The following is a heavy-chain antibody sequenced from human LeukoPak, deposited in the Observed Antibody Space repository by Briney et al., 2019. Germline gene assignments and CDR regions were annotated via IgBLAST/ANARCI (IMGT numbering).Heavy chain of an antibody. CDR2: IKQDGSEK. Sequence: GGSLRLSCAASGFTYSSYWTSWVRQAPGKGLEWVANIKQDGSEKYYVDSVKGRFTISRDNAKNSLYLQMNSLRAEDTAVYYCARVAGYRYYFDYWGQGTLVTVSS. D-gene: IGHD5-12*01. V-gene: IGHV3-7*01. CDR3: ARVAGYRYYFDY. J-gene: IGHJ4*02. CDR1: GFTYSSYW.